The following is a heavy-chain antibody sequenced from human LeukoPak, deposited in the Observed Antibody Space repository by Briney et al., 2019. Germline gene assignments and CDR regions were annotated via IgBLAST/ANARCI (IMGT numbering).Heavy chain of an antibody. D-gene: IGHD1-26*01. Sequence: SETLSLTCTVSGGSISSSSYYWGWIRQPPGKGLEWIGSIYYSGSTYYNPSLKSRVTISVDTSKNQFSLKLSSVTAADTAVYYCARLVGAMFDYWGQGTLVTVSS. V-gene: IGHV4-39*07. CDR2: IYYSGST. CDR1: GGSISSSSYY. J-gene: IGHJ4*02. CDR3: ARLVGAMFDY.